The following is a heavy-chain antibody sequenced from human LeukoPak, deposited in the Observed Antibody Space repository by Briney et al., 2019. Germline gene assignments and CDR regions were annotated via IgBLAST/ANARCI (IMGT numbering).Heavy chain of an antibody. Sequence: ASETLSLTGTVSGGSICSLYWRWIRPPPGQGLVGIGDIYYSGSTTYTRSLTSRVAISVDTCKNQFSLKLSSVTAADTAVYYCARVSSWSTRWYDIDYWGQGTLVTVSS. V-gene: IGHV4-59*08. CDR3: ARVSSWSTRWYDIDY. D-gene: IGHD6-13*01. CDR2: IYYSGST. J-gene: IGHJ4*02. CDR1: GGSICSLY.